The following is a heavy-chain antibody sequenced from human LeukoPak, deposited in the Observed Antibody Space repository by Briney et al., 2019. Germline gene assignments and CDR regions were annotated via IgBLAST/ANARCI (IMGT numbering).Heavy chain of an antibody. D-gene: IGHD2-15*01. CDR1: GYTFTSYY. Sequence: ASVKVSCKASGYTFTSYYLHWVRQAPGQGLEWMGIINPSGGSTSYAQKFQGRVTMTRDTSTRTVYMELSSLRSDDTAVYYCARADIVVVVAATRGDWFDPWGQGTLVTVSS. CDR3: ARADIVVVVAATRGDWFDP. V-gene: IGHV1-46*01. CDR2: INPSGGST. J-gene: IGHJ5*02.